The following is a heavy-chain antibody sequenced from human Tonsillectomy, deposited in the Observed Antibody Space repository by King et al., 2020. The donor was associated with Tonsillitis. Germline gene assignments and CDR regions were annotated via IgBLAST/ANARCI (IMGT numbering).Heavy chain of an antibody. CDR1: GYTLTELS. Sequence: QLVQSGAEVKKPGASVKVSCKVSGYTLTELSMHWVRQAPGKGLEWMGGFDPEDGETIYAQKFQGRVTMTEDTSTDTAYMEMSSLRSEDTAVYYCATDHQVRATLVPLYGMDVWGQGTTVTVSS. CDR3: ATDHQVRATLVPLYGMDV. D-gene: IGHD1-26*01. CDR2: FDPEDGET. J-gene: IGHJ6*02. V-gene: IGHV1-24*01.